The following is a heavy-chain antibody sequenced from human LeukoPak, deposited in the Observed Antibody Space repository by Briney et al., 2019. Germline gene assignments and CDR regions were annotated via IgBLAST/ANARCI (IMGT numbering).Heavy chain of an antibody. V-gene: IGHV3-23*01. CDR3: AKAPDTIVDPFDY. CDR1: GFTLSSNA. J-gene: IGHJ4*02. D-gene: IGHD5-18*01. Sequence: PGGSLSLSCAASGFTLSSNAMSWVRQAPGKGLEWVSAISGSGYSAYYADSVKGRFTISRDNSKNTLYLQMNTLRVEDTAVYYRAKAPDTIVDPFDYWGQGTLDTVSS. CDR2: ISGSGYSA.